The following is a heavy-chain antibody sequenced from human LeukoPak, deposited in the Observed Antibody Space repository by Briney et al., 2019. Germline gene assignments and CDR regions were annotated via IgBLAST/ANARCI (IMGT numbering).Heavy chain of an antibody. CDR2: INTDGRST. CDR3: ARDLRVTNWFDP. J-gene: IGHJ5*02. D-gene: IGHD2-21*02. Sequence: SGGSLRLSCAASGFTFSDYWMHWVRQTPGKGLVWVSRINTDGRSTNYADSVKGRFTISRDNAQNTLYLQMNSLRAEDTVVYYCARDLRVTNWFDPWGQGTPVTVSS. V-gene: IGHV3-74*01. CDR1: GFTFSDYW.